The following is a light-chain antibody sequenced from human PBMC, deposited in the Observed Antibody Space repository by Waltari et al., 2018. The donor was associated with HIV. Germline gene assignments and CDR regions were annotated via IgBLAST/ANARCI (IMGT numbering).Light chain of an antibody. CDR2: GNN. CDR3: QSYDSSLSGSGV. J-gene: IGLJ3*02. CDR1: TSNIGAGYD. Sequence: QSVLTQPPSVSGAPGQRVTISCTGSTSNIGAGYDLHWYQQLPGTAPKLLIYGNNNRPSGVPDRFSGSKSGTSASLAITGLQAEDEADYYCQSYDSSLSGSGVFGGGTKLTVL. V-gene: IGLV1-40*01.